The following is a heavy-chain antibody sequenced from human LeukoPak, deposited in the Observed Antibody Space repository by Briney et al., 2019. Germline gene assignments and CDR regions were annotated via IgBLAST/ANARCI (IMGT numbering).Heavy chain of an antibody. J-gene: IGHJ4*02. Sequence: GGSLRLSCAASGFTVSSNYMTWVRQAPGKGLEWVSVIYSGGSTFYADSVKGRFTISRDNTKNSLYLQMNSLRAEDTAVYYCARAVSFFCSSTSCPWYYFNYWGQGTRVTVSS. V-gene: IGHV3-53*01. CDR2: IYSGGST. CDR3: ARAVSFFCSSTSCPWYYFNY. CDR1: GFTVSSNY. D-gene: IGHD2-2*01.